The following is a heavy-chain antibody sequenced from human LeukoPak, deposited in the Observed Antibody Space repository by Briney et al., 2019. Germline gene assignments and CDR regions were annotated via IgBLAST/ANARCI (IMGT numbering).Heavy chain of an antibody. CDR1: GGSISSGSYY. J-gene: IGHJ4*02. Sequence: SQTLSLTCTVSGGSISSGSYYWSWIRQPAGKGLEWIGRIYTSGSTNYNPSLKSRVTISVDTSKNQFSLKLSSVTAADTAVYYCARENYYDSSGYYWGQGTLVTVSP. V-gene: IGHV4-61*02. CDR3: ARENYYDSSGYY. D-gene: IGHD3-22*01. CDR2: IYTSGST.